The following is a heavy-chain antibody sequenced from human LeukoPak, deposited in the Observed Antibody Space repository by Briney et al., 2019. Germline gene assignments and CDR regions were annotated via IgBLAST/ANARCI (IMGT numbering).Heavy chain of an antibody. CDR1: GGSFSGYY. J-gene: IGHJ6*02. CDR3: ARASDGLYYYYYGMDV. Sequence: SETLSLTCAVYGGSFSGYYWSWIRQHPGKGLEWIGYIYYSGNTYYNPSLKSRVTLSVDTSKNQFSLKLSSVTAADTAVYYCARASDGLYYYYYGMDVWGQGTSVTVSS. D-gene: IGHD2-2*01. V-gene: IGHV4-31*11. CDR2: IYYSGNT.